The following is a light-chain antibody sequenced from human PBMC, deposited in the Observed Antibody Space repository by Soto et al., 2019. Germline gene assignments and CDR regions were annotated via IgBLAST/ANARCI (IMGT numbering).Light chain of an antibody. CDR3: ATWDDSLTAWV. CDR2: SNN. Sequence: QSVLTQPPSASGTPGQRVTISCSGSSSNIGSNTVNWYQQLPGTAPKLLIYSNNQRPSGVPDRLSGSKSGTSASLAISGLQSEDEAHYYCATWDDSLTAWVFGGGTKLTVL. CDR1: SSNIGSNT. V-gene: IGLV1-44*01. J-gene: IGLJ3*02.